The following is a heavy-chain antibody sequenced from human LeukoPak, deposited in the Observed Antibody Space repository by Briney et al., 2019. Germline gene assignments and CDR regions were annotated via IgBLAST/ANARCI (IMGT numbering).Heavy chain of an antibody. J-gene: IGHJ5*02. CDR2: INHSGST. V-gene: IGHV4-34*01. D-gene: IGHD5-12*01. CDR1: GGSFSGYY. Sequence: SETLSLTCAVYGGSFSGYYWSWIRQPPGKGLEWIGEINHSGSTNYNPSLKSRVTISVDMSKNQFSLKLSSVTAADTAVYYCARDTGYILNWFDPWGQGTLVTVSS. CDR3: ARDTGYILNWFDP.